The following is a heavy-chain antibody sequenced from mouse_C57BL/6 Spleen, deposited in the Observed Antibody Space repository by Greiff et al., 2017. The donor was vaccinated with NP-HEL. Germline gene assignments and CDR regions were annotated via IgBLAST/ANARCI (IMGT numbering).Heavy chain of an antibody. D-gene: IGHD1-1*01. Sequence: VQLQQSGPELVKPGASVKISCKASGYSFTGYYMHWVKQSSEKSLEWIGEINPSTGGTSYNQKFKGKATLTVDKSSSTAYMQLKSLTSEDSAVYYCARHGSSPYAMDYWGQGTSVTVSS. V-gene: IGHV1-43*01. CDR2: INPSTGGT. CDR3: ARHGSSPYAMDY. CDR1: GYSFTGYY. J-gene: IGHJ4*01.